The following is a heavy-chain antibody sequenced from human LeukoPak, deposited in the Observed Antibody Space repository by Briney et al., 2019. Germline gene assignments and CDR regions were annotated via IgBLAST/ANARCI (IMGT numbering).Heavy chain of an antibody. V-gene: IGHV3-21*01. J-gene: IGHJ4*02. D-gene: IGHD3-22*01. CDR3: ASNPKYYYDSSGYYRPGDY. CDR1: GFTFSSYS. CDR2: ISSSSSYV. Sequence: GGSLRLSCAASGFTFSSYSMNWVRQAPGMGLEWVSSISSSSSYVYYADSVKGRFTISRDNAKNSLYLQMNSLRAEDTAVYYCASNPKYYYDSSGYYRPGDYWGQGTLVTVSS.